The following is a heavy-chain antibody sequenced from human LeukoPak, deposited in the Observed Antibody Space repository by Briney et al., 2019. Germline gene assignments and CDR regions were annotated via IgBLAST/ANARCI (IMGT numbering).Heavy chain of an antibody. CDR3: AGSGYSGYDYGFDY. CDR1: GGTFSSYA. CDR2: IIPIFGTA. J-gene: IGHJ4*02. D-gene: IGHD5-12*01. Sequence: GAPVKVSCKASGGTFSSYALSWVRQAPGQGLEWMGGIIPIFGTANYAQKFQGRVTITADKSTSTAYMELSSLRSEDTAVYYCAGSGYSGYDYGFDYWGQGTLVTVSS. V-gene: IGHV1-69*06.